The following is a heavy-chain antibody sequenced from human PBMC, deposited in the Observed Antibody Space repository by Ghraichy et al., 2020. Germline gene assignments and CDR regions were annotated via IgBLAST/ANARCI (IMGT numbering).Heavy chain of an antibody. J-gene: IGHJ6*02. CDR3: ARDRWSSGDDYYYYGMDV. CDR2: INPSGGST. V-gene: IGHV1-46*01. Sequence: ASVKVSCKASGYTFTSYYMHWVRQAPGQGLEWMGIINPSGGSTSYAQKFQGRVTMTRDTSTSTVYMELSSLRSEDTAVYYCARDRWSSGDDYYYYGMDVWGQGTTVTVSS. CDR1: GYTFTSYY. D-gene: IGHD1-26*01.